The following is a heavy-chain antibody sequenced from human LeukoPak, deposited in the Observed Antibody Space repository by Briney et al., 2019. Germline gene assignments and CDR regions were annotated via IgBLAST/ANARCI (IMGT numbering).Heavy chain of an antibody. D-gene: IGHD1-26*01. Sequence: PGGSLRLSCAASGXTFSDYYMSWIRQAPGKGLEWVSAITDSGGSAYYADSVKGRFTISRDNSKNTLYLQMNTLRAEDTAVYYCAKELKVAGATTGFDYWGQGTLVTVSS. V-gene: IGHV3-23*01. CDR2: ITDSGGSA. CDR1: GXTFSDYY. J-gene: IGHJ4*02. CDR3: AKELKVAGATTGFDY.